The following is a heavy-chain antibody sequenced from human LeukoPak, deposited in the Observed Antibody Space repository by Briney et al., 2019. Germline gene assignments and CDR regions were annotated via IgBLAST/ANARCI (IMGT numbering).Heavy chain of an antibody. V-gene: IGHV3-33*01. Sequence: PGGALRLSCAASGFTFSSYGMHWVRQAPGKGREGVAVIWYDGSNKYYADSVKGRFTISRDNSKNTLYLQINSLRAEDRAVYYCARRSAEKGAFDIWGQGTMVTVSS. CDR3: ARRSAEKGAFDI. CDR2: IWYDGSNK. J-gene: IGHJ3*02. D-gene: IGHD3-3*01. CDR1: GFTFSSYG.